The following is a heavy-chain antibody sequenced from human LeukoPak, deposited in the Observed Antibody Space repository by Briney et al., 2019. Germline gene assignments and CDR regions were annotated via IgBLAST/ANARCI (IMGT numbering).Heavy chain of an antibody. CDR3: AKGRGHCINGVCHNYYYMDV. D-gene: IGHD2-8*01. J-gene: IGHJ6*03. CDR1: GFTFSSYA. Sequence: GGSLRLSCAASGFTFSSYAMSWVRQAPGEGLEWVSSISGSGGRTDYADSVRGRFTISRDNSKNTLYLQMNSLRADDTAVYYCAKGRGHCINGVCHNYYYMDVWGKGTTVTVS. V-gene: IGHV3-23*01. CDR2: ISGSGGRT.